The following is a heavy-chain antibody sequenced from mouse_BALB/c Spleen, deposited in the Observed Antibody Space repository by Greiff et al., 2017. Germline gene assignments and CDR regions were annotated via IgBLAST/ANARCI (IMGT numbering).Heavy chain of an antibody. CDR3: ARKILGGSTPGAWFAY. CDR1: GYSFTGYT. Sequence: EVQLQQSGPELVKPGASMKISCKASGYSFTGYTMNWVKQSHGKNLEWIGLINPYNGGTSYNQKFKGKATLTVDKSSSTAYMELLSLTSEDSAVYYCARKILGGSTPGAWFAYWGQGTLVTVSA. J-gene: IGHJ3*01. V-gene: IGHV1-18*01. CDR2: INPYNGGT. D-gene: IGHD2-1*01.